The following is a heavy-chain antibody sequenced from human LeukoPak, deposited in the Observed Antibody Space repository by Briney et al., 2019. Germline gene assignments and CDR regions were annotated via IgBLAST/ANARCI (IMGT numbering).Heavy chain of an antibody. CDR2: IYYTGSA. V-gene: IGHV4-39*07. CDR3: ARRRHYDYVWGSYRTNWFDP. CDR1: GGSISSNYYY. D-gene: IGHD3-16*02. J-gene: IGHJ5*02. Sequence: SETLSLTCTVSGGSISSNYYYWGWIRQPPGKGLEWIGSIYYTGSAYYNPSLKSRVTISVDTSKNQFSLKLSSVTAADTAVYYCARRRHYDYVWGSYRTNWFDPWGQGTLVTVSS.